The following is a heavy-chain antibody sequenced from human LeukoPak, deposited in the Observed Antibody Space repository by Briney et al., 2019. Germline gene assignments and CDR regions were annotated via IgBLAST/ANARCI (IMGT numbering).Heavy chain of an antibody. CDR2: TSTTGRTI. D-gene: IGHD6-25*01. J-gene: IGHJ2*01. Sequence: GGSLRLSCAASGFTFGDFHMSWIRLAPGKGLEWVAYTSTTGRTIYYADSVKGRFVISRNNADQSLYLQMNSLRVEDSAMYFCARDPLQSSGWNWYFDLWGRGTLVAVSS. CDR3: ARDPLQSSGWNWYFDL. V-gene: IGHV3-11*01. CDR1: GFTFGDFH.